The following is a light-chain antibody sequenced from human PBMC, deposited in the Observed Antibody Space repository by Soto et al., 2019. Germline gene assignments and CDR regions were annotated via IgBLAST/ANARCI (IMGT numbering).Light chain of an antibody. Sequence: IVMTQSPATLSVSPGERATLSCRASQSVDSNLAWYQQKPGQAPRLLISGASTRATGIPARFSGSGSGTEFTLTISSLQSEDFAVYYCQQYSNWPPLFTFGPGTKVDIK. V-gene: IGKV3-15*01. J-gene: IGKJ3*01. CDR2: GAS. CDR3: QQYSNWPPLFT. CDR1: QSVDSN.